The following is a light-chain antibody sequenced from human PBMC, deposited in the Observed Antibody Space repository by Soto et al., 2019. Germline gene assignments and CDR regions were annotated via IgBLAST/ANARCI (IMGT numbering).Light chain of an antibody. J-gene: IGKJ2*01. CDR2: GAS. Sequence: PGEPATLSCRASQSVISDYLAWYQQKPDQAPRLVIYGASGRAAGIPDRFNGSGSGTDFTLTISRLEPEDFAMYYCQQYGSSVFTFGQGTKLEIK. CDR3: QQYGSSVFT. CDR1: QSVISDY. V-gene: IGKV3-20*01.